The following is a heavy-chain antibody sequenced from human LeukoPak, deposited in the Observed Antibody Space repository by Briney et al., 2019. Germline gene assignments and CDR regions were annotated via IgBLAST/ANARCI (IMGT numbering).Heavy chain of an antibody. V-gene: IGHV3-30*18. CDR3: AKDRAQYSSSFYGMDV. CDR1: GFTFSSYG. J-gene: IGHJ6*02. D-gene: IGHD6-13*01. Sequence: PGGSLRLSCAASGFTFSSYGMHWVRQAPGKGLEWVAVISYDGSNKYYADSVKGRFTISRDNSKNTLYLQMNSLRAEDTAVYYCAKDRAQYSSSFYGMDVWGQGTTVTVSS. CDR2: ISYDGSNK.